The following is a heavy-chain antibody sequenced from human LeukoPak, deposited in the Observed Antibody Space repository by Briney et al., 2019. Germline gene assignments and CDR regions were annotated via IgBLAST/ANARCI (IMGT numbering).Heavy chain of an antibody. V-gene: IGHV4-59*01. Sequence: SETLSLTCTVSGGSISSYYWSWIRQPPGKGLEWIGYIYYSGSTNYNPSLKSRVTISVDTSKNQFSLKLSSVTAADTAVYYCASVSGGDYGDYYYYGTDVWGQGTTVTVSS. CDR1: GGSISSYY. D-gene: IGHD4-17*01. CDR2: IYYSGST. CDR3: ASVSGGDYGDYYYYGTDV. J-gene: IGHJ6*02.